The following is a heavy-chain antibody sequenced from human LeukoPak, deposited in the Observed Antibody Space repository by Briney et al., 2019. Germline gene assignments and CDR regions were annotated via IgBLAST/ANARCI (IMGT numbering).Heavy chain of an antibody. V-gene: IGHV3-23*01. D-gene: IGHD6-13*01. CDR1: GFTFSGYA. Sequence: GGSLRLSCAASGFTFSGYAMSWVRQAPGKGLEWVSAISGSGGSTYYADSVKGRFTISRDNSKNTLYLQMNSLRAEDTAVYYCATQSLYSLWYWGQGTLVTVSS. J-gene: IGHJ4*02. CDR3: ATQSLYSLWY. CDR2: ISGSGGST.